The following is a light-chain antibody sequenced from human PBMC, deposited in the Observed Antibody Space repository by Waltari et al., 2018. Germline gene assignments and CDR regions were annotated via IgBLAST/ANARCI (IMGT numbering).Light chain of an antibody. CDR1: QSISSY. Sequence: DIQMIQSPSSLSASVGDRVTITCRASQSISSYLNWFQQKPGKAPKLLIYAASSLQSGVPSRFSGSGSGTDFTLTISSLQPADFATYYCQQSYSTPFTFGGGTKVEIK. CDR3: QQSYSTPFT. CDR2: AAS. J-gene: IGKJ4*01. V-gene: IGKV1-39*01.